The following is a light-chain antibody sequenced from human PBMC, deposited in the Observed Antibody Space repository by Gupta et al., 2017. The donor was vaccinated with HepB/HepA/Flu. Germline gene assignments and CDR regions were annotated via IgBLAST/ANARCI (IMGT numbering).Light chain of an antibody. CDR1: SSDIGSYDY. CDR2: EVS. CDR3: SSYAGSNNLRV. J-gene: IGLJ1*01. Sequence: QSALTQPPSASGSPGQSVTISCTGTSSDIGSYDYVSWYQQHPGKAPKLIIYEVSKRPSGVPDRFSGSKSGNMASLTVSGLQAEDEADYYCSSYAGSNNLRVFGTGTKVTVL. V-gene: IGLV2-8*01.